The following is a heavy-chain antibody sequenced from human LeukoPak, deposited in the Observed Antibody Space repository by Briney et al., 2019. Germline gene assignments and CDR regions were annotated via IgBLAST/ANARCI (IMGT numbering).Heavy chain of an antibody. CDR1: GFTVSSNY. J-gene: IGHJ6*03. D-gene: IGHD3-10*01. Sequence: GGSLRLSCAASGFTVSSNYMTWVRQAPGKGLEWVSVIHKSATTYYADTVKGRFTISRDNSKNTLYLQMNSLRVEDTAVYYCARSLRVRGVPDYMDVWGKGTTVTISS. CDR2: IHKSATT. CDR3: ARSLRVRGVPDYMDV. V-gene: IGHV3-53*01.